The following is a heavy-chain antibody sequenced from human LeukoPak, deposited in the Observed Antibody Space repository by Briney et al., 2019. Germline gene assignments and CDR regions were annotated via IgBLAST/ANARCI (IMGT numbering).Heavy chain of an antibody. CDR2: IRGSGGST. CDR1: GFTFRRYA. V-gene: IGHV3-23*01. J-gene: IGHJ6*03. Sequence: GGSLRLPCAASGFTFRRYALSWVSQAPGKGREWVLAIRGSGGSTYYADSVKGRFTISRDNSKSTLYLEMNSLRAEDTAVYYCAKAGNERGYSGYDYYYYYYYMDVWGKGTTVTVSS. CDR3: AKAGNERGYSGYDYYYYYYYMDV. D-gene: IGHD5-12*01.